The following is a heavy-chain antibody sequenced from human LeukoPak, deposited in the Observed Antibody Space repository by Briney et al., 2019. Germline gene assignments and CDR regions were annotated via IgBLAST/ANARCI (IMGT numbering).Heavy chain of an antibody. CDR2: MNPISGYT. D-gene: IGHD6-13*01. J-gene: IGHJ3*02. CDR1: GYTFTGYY. V-gene: IGHV1-8*02. Sequence: ASVKVSCKASGYTFTGYYMHWVRQATGQGLEWMGWMNPISGYTGFAQKLQGRVTMTGDTSISTAYMELSSLTSEDAAVYYCARGNRLYTSSWSALAFDIWGQGTMVTVSS. CDR3: ARGNRLYTSSWSALAFDI.